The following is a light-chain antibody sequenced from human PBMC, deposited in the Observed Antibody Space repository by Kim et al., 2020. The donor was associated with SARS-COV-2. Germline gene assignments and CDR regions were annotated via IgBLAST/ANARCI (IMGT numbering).Light chain of an antibody. CDR1: KLGDKY. CDR2: QDN. V-gene: IGLV3-1*01. CDR3: QAWDSSSHVV. J-gene: IGLJ2*01. Sequence: SYELTQPPSVSVSPGQTASITCSGDKLGDKYACWYQQKPGQSPVLVIYQDNKRPSGIPERFSGSNSGNTATLTISGTQAMDEADYYCQAWDSSSHVVFGGGTKLTVL.